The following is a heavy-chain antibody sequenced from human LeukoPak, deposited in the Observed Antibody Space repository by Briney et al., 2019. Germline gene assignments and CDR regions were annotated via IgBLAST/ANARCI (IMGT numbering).Heavy chain of an antibody. V-gene: IGHV3-30*04. J-gene: IGHJ6*03. CDR1: GFTFSSYA. D-gene: IGHD3-9*01. CDR2: ISYDGSNK. CDR3: AKDGGEYYDILTGYYPRLYYMDV. Sequence: GGSLRLSCAASGFTFSSYAMHWVRQAPGKGLEWVAVISYDGSNKYYADSVKGRFTISRDNSKNTLYLQMNSLRAEDTAVYYCAKDGGEYYDILTGYYPRLYYMDVWGKGTTVTISS.